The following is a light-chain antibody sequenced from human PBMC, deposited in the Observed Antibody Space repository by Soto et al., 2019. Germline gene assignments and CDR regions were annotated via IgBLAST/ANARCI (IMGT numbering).Light chain of an antibody. Sequence: QSVLTQPASVSGSPGQSITISCTGTSSDVGGYSYVSWSQQHPGKAPQLMIYEVNKRPSGVSNRFSGSKSGNTASLTISGLQAEDEADYYCSSYTSSSTYVFGTGTKVTVL. V-gene: IGLV2-14*01. CDR1: SSDVGGYSY. CDR2: EVN. J-gene: IGLJ1*01. CDR3: SSYTSSSTYV.